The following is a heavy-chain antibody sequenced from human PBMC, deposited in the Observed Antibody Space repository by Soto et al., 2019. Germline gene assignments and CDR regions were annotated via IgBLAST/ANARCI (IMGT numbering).Heavy chain of an antibody. CDR3: ARGPLKIHFDY. CDR2: IYYSGST. V-gene: IGHV4-31*03. J-gene: IGHJ4*02. CDR1: GGSISSGGYY. Sequence: QVQLQESGPGLVKPSQTLSLTCTVSGGSISSGGYYWSWIRQHPGKGLEWIGYIYYSGSTYYNPSLKSXXTXSXDTYKNQFSLKLSSVTAADTAVYYCARGPLKIHFDYWGQGTLVTVSS.